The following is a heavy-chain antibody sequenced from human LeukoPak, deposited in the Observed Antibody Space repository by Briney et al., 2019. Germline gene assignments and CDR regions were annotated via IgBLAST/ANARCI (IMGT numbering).Heavy chain of an antibody. V-gene: IGHV1-2*02. Sequence: ASVKVSCKTSGYTFTDYYIHWVRQAPGQGLEWMGWINPNSGGTNYAQNFQGRVTMTRNTSISTAYMELSRLRSDDTAVYYCARTGSYGDYVTFDYWGQGTLVTVSS. J-gene: IGHJ4*02. CDR2: INPNSGGT. D-gene: IGHD4-17*01. CDR3: ARTGSYGDYVTFDY. CDR1: GYTFTDYY.